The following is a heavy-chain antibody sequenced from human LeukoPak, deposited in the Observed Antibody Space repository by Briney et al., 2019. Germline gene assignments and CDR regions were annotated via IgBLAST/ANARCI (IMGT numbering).Heavy chain of an antibody. CDR2: INPNSGGT. V-gene: IGHV1-2*02. Sequence: ASVKVSCKASGYTFTGYYMHWVRQAPGQGLEWMGWINPNSGGTNYAQKFQGRVTMTRDTSISTAYMELSRLRSDDTAVYYCARDLYDFWSGIDYWGQGTLVTVSS. D-gene: IGHD3-3*01. CDR3: ARDLYDFWSGIDY. J-gene: IGHJ4*02. CDR1: GYTFTGYY.